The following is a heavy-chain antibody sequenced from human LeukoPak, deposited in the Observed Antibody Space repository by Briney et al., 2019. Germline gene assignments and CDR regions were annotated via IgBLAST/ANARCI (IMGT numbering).Heavy chain of an antibody. CDR3: ARDSGFYGDYYMDV. CDR1: GGSISSSSYY. CDR2: IYYSGST. V-gene: IGHV4-39*07. Sequence: KTSETLSLTCTVSGGSISSSSYYWGWIRQPPGKGLEWIGSIYYSGSTYYNPSLKSRVTISVDTSKNQFSLKLSSVTAADTAVYYCARDSGFYGDYYMDVWGKGTTVTASS. D-gene: IGHD4-17*01. J-gene: IGHJ6*03.